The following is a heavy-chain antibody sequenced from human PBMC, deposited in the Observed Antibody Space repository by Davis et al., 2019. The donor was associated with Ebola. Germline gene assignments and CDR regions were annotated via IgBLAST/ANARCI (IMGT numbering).Heavy chain of an antibody. J-gene: IGHJ6*02. D-gene: IGHD2-2*01. CDR2: IRSKANSYAT. CDR1: GFTFSGSA. Sequence: GESLKISCAASGFTFSGSAMHWVRQASGKGLEWVGRIRSKANSYATAYAASVKGRFTISRDDSKNTAYLQMNSLKTEDTAVYYCTTDRIVVVPAASAVIDYYYYYYGMDVWGQGTTVTVSS. V-gene: IGHV3-73*01. CDR3: TTDRIVVVPAASAVIDYYYYYYGMDV.